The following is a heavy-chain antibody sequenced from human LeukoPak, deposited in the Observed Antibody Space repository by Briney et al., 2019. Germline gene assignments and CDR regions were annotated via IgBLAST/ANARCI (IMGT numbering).Heavy chain of an antibody. CDR1: GFTFSTYN. V-gene: IGHV3-21*04. CDR2: ISSSSSYI. Sequence: GGSLRLSCAASGFTFSTYNMNWVRQAPGKGLEWVSSISSSSSYIYYADSVKGRFTISRDNSKNTLYLQMNSLRGEDTAVCYCAKEDYTDTKGYEDYWGQGTLVTVSS. D-gene: IGHD5-12*01. CDR3: AKEDYTDTKGYEDY. J-gene: IGHJ4*02.